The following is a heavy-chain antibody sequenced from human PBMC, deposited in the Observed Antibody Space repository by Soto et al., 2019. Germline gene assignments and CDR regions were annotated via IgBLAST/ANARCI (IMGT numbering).Heavy chain of an antibody. CDR1: GGSISSSSYY. V-gene: IGHV4-39*07. Sequence: SETLSLTCTVSGGSISSSSYYWGWIRQPPGKGLEWIGSIYYSGSTYYNQSLKSRVTISVDTSKNQFSLKLSSVTAADTAVYYCARGHYDSSGYYPFLFDYWGQGTLVTVSP. J-gene: IGHJ4*02. CDR2: IYYSGST. D-gene: IGHD3-22*01. CDR3: ARGHYDSSGYYPFLFDY.